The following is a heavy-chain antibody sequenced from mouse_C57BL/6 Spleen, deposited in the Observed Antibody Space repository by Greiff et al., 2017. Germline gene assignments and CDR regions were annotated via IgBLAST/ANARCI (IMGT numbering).Heavy chain of an antibody. D-gene: IGHD2-4*01. Sequence: VNVVESGAELARPGASVKLSCKASGYTFTSYGISWVKQRTGQGLEWIGDIYPRSGNTYYNEKFKGKATLTADKSSSTAYMELRSLTSEDSAVYFCARRGVIYYDYDEGAWFAYWGQGTLVTVSA. CDR3: ARRGVIYYDYDEGAWFAY. CDR1: GYTFTSYG. CDR2: IYPRSGNT. V-gene: IGHV1-81*01. J-gene: IGHJ3*01.